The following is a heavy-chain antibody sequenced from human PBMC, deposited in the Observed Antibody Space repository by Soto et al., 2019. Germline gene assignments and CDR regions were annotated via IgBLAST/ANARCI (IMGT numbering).Heavy chain of an antibody. J-gene: IGHJ4*02. V-gene: IGHV3-64D*08. CDR2: ISSNGGST. Sequence: EVQLVESGGGLVQPGGSLRLSCSASGFTFSSYAMHWVRQAPGKGLEYVSAISSNGGSTYYADSVKGRFTISRDNSKNTLYLQMSSLRAEDTAVYYCVRWSKLERGDYCGQGTLVTVSS. D-gene: IGHD1-1*01. CDR1: GFTFSSYA. CDR3: VRWSKLERGDY.